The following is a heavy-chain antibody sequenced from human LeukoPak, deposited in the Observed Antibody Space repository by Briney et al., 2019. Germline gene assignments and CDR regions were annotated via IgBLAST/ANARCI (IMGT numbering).Heavy chain of an antibody. Sequence: GGSLRLSRAASGFTFSGYWMSWVRQAPGKGLEWVANIKQDGSEKYYVDSVKGRFTISRDNAKNSLYLQMNSLRAEDTAVYYCARARLVGSGSYWAFDYWGQGTLVTVSS. J-gene: IGHJ4*02. V-gene: IGHV3-7*03. CDR2: IKQDGSEK. CDR1: GFTFSGYW. D-gene: IGHD3-10*01. CDR3: ARARLVGSGSYWAFDY.